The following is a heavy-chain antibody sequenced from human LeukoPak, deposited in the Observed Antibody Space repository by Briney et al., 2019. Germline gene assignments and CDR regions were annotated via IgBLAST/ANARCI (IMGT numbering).Heavy chain of an antibody. V-gene: IGHV4-59*11. CDR2: IYYSGST. CDR1: GGSISSHY. D-gene: IGHD3-3*01. Sequence: SETLSLTCTVSGGSISSHYWSWIRQPPGKGLEWIGYIYYSGSTNYNPSLKSRVTISVDTSKNQFSLKPSSVTAADTAVYYCASFDYYYMDVWGKGTTVTVSS. J-gene: IGHJ6*03. CDR3: ASFDYYYMDV.